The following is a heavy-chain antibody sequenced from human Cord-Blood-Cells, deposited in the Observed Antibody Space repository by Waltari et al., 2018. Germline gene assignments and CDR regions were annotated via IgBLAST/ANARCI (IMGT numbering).Heavy chain of an antibody. Sequence: QVQLVQSGAEVKKPGASVKVSCKASGYTFTSYGISWVRQAPGQGLEWMGWISAYNGNTNYAQKLQGRGTMTTDTSTSTAYMELRSLRSDDTAVYYCAREHQFGGKPLAPNWFDPWGQGTLVTVSS. CDR3: AREHQFGGKPLAPNWFDP. CDR2: ISAYNGNT. D-gene: IGHD3-16*01. CDR1: GYTFTSYG. J-gene: IGHJ5*02. V-gene: IGHV1-18*01.